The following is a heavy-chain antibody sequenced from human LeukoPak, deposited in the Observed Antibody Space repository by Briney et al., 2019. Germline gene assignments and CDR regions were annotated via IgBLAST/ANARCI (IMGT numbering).Heavy chain of an antibody. CDR3: ARETTAPEY. J-gene: IGHJ4*02. CDR2: INPSGDGT. V-gene: IGHV1-46*01. Sequence: GSVKVSCKASGCTFSTYYMHWVRQAPGQGLEWMGLINPSGDGTSYAQKFQGRVTMTRDTSTSTVYMELSSLRSEDTAVYYCARETTAPEYWGQGTLVTVSS. CDR1: GCTFSTYY. D-gene: IGHD4-17*01.